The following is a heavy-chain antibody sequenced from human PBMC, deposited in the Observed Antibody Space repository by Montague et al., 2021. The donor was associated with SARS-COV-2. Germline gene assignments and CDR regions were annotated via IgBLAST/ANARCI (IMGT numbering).Heavy chain of an antibody. D-gene: IGHD3-3*01. CDR1: GFTFSSYA. CDR2: ISGSGGST. CDR3: AKDRGGFLGY. Sequence: FLRLSCAASGFTFSSYAMSWVRQAPGKGLEWVSAISGSGGSTYYADSVKGRFTISRDNSKNTLYLQMNSLGAEDTAVYYCAKDRGGFLGYWGQGTLVTVSS. J-gene: IGHJ4*02. V-gene: IGHV3-23*01.